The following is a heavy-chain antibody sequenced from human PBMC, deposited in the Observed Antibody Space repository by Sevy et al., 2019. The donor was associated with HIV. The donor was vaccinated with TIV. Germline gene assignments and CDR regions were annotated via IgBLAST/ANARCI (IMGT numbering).Heavy chain of an antibody. D-gene: IGHD1-26*01. V-gene: IGHV3-21*06. CDR3: ARGPPDGSYDYFDS. Sequence: GGSLRLSCTASGFTFSSYVISWVRQAPGKGLEWVSSISGSSNYIYYAESLKGRFIISRDNVKDTVFLQMNSLSADDTAVYYCARGPPDGSYDYFDSWGQGTLVTVSS. CDR2: ISGSSNYI. CDR1: GFTFSSYV. J-gene: IGHJ4*02.